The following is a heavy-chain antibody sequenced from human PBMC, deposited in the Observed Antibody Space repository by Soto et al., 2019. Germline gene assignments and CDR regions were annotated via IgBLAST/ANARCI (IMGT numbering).Heavy chain of an antibody. CDR2: IYWNDDK. CDR1: GFSLSTSGVG. V-gene: IGHV2-5*01. D-gene: IGHD6-6*01. J-gene: IGHJ6*02. Sequence: SGPTLVNPTQTLTLTCTFSGFSLSTSGVGVGWIRQPPGKALEWLALIYWNDDKRYSPSLRSRLTITKDTSKNQVVLTMTNMDPVDTATYYCAHRQRAAHPRGVYYYGMDVWGQGTTVTVSS. CDR3: AHRQRAAHPRGVYYYGMDV.